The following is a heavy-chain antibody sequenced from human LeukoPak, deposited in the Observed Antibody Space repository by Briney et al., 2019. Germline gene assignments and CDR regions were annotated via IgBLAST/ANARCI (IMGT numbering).Heavy chain of an antibody. V-gene: IGHV7-4-1*02. CDR1: GYTFTSYD. CDR2: INTNTGNP. D-gene: IGHD6-13*01. CDR3: AREEIGGSSSWLDY. Sequence: ASVKVSCKASGYTFTSYDINWVRQAPGQGLEWMGWINTNTGNPTYAQGFTGRFVFSLDTSVSTAYLQISSLKAEDTAVYYCAREEIGGSSSWLDYWGQGTLVTVSS. J-gene: IGHJ4*02.